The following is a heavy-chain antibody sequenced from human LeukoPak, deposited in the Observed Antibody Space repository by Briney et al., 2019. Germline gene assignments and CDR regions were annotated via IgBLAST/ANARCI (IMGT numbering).Heavy chain of an antibody. CDR2: ISSSSTI. D-gene: IGHD5-12*01. CDR1: GFTFSSYS. J-gene: IGHJ4*02. CDR3: ARVGVATEWARGYYFDY. Sequence: PGGSLRLSCAASGFTFSSYSMNWVRQAPGKGLEWVSYISSSSTIYYADSVKGRFTISRDNAKNSLYLQMNSLRDEDTAVYYCARVGVATEWARGYYFDYWGQGTLVTVSS. V-gene: IGHV3-48*02.